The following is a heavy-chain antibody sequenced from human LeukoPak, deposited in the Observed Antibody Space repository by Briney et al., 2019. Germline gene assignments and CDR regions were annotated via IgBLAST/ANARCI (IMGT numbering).Heavy chain of an antibody. D-gene: IGHD6-6*01. Sequence: SETLSLTCTVSGGSISSYYWSWIRQPAGKGLEWIGRIYTSGSTNYNPSLKSRVTISVDTSKNQFSLKLSSVTAADTAVYYCARTSRSIAARNYWFDPWGQGTLVTVSS. CDR3: ARTSRSIAARNYWFDP. J-gene: IGHJ5*02. CDR1: GGSISSYY. CDR2: IYTSGST. V-gene: IGHV4-4*07.